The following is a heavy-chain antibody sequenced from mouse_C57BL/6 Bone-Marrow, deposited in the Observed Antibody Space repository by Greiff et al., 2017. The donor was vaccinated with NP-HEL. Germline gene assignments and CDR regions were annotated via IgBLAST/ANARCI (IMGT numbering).Heavy chain of an antibody. CDR1: GFSFNTYA. CDR2: IRSKSNNYAT. CDR3: VRRDRYFDV. J-gene: IGHJ1*03. V-gene: IGHV10-1*01. Sequence: EVKLMESGGGLVQPKGSLKLSCAASGFSFNTYAMNWVRQAPGKGLEWVARIRSKSNNYATYYADSVKDRFTISRDDSESMLYLQMNNLKTEDTAMYYCVRRDRYFDVWGTGTTVTVSS.